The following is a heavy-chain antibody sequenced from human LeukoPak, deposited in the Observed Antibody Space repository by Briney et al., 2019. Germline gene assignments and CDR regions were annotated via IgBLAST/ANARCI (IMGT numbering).Heavy chain of an antibody. J-gene: IGHJ4*02. V-gene: IGHV3-23*01. CDR1: GFTFSTYA. CDR3: AKDPASGYCTGGTCYASPFDS. CDR2: ILAIAGTT. Sequence: RGSLRLSCAASGFTFSTYAMTWVRQAPGKGLEWVSLILAIAGTTYYADSVKGRFTISRDNSKNTLFLQMDSLRAEDTALYYCAKDPASGYCTGGTCYASPFDSWGRGTLVPVSA. D-gene: IGHD2-15*01.